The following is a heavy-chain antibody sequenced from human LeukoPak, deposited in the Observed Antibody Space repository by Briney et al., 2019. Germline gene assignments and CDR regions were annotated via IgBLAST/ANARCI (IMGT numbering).Heavy chain of an antibody. J-gene: IGHJ4*02. V-gene: IGHV3-23*01. Sequence: GGSLRLSCAASGFTFSSYGMSWVRQAPGKGLEWVSAISGSGGSTYYADSMKGRFTISRDNSKNTLYLQINSLRAEDTAVYYCANGGGGPITYYDILTGSSDYWGQGTLVTVSS. CDR1: GFTFSSYG. D-gene: IGHD3-9*01. CDR2: ISGSGGST. CDR3: ANGGGGPITYYDILTGSSDY.